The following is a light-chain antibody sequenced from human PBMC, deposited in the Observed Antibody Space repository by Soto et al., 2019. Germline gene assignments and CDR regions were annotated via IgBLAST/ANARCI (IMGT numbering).Light chain of an antibody. Sequence: EIVLTQSPATLSLSPGERVTLSCRASQSVSSYLSWYQQKPGQAPRLLIYAASNRATGIPARFNSSGSGTDFTLTISSLEPEYFAVYYCQQRSTWLTFGGGTKVEIK. CDR3: QQRSTWLT. J-gene: IGKJ4*01. CDR2: AAS. V-gene: IGKV3-11*01. CDR1: QSVSSY.